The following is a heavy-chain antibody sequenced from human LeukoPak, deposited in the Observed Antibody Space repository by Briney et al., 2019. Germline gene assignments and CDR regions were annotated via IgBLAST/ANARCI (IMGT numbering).Heavy chain of an antibody. J-gene: IGHJ6*02. D-gene: IGHD3-3*01. V-gene: IGHV3-23*01. CDR3: ARVKGYERYGMDV. Sequence: PGGSLRLSCAASGFTFSTYAMSWVRQAPGKGLEWVSAISGSGGDTYYADSVKGRSTISRDNAKNTLYLQMNSLRAEDTAVYYCARVKGYERYGMDVWGQGTTVTVSS. CDR1: GFTFSTYA. CDR2: ISGSGGDT.